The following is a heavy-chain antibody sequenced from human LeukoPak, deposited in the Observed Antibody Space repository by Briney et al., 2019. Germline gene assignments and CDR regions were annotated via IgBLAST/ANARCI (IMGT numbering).Heavy chain of an antibody. CDR3: ARVSGYDIPYYYYYYMDV. V-gene: IGHV3-66*01. Sequence: GGSLRLSCAASEFSVGSNYMTWVRQAPGKGLEWVSLIYSGGSTYYADSVKGRFTISRDNSKNTLYLQMNSLRAEDTAVYYCARVSGYDIPYYYYYYMDVWGKGTTVTISS. CDR2: IYSGGST. D-gene: IGHD5-12*01. CDR1: EFSVGSNY. J-gene: IGHJ6*03.